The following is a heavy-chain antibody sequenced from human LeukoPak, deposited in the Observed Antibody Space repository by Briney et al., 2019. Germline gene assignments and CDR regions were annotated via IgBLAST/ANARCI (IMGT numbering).Heavy chain of an antibody. D-gene: IGHD3-22*01. CDR3: ARLLDNDISGDPDTFDV. J-gene: IGHJ3*01. CDR2: IYYSGST. V-gene: IGHV4-59*01. Sequence: SETLSLTCTVSGGSISSYYWTWIRQPPGKGLEWIAYIYYSGSTNYNPSLKSRVTISVDKSKNQFSLKLRSVTAADTAVYSCARLLDNDISGDPDTFDVWGQGTTVIVSS. CDR1: GGSISSYY.